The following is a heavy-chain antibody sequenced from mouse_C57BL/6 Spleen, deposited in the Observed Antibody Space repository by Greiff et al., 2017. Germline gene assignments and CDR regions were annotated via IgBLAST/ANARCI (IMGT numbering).Heavy chain of an antibody. Sequence: QVTLNVSGPGILQPSQTLSLTCSFSGFSLSTFGMGVGWIRQPSGKGLEWLAHIWWDDDKYYNPALKSRLTISKDTSKNQVFLKIANVDTADTATYYCARMRPYYYGSSPLYAMDYWGQGTSVTVSS. CDR2: IWWDDDK. CDR3: ARMRPYYYGSSPLYAMDY. CDR1: GFSLSTFGMG. J-gene: IGHJ4*01. D-gene: IGHD1-1*01. V-gene: IGHV8-8*01.